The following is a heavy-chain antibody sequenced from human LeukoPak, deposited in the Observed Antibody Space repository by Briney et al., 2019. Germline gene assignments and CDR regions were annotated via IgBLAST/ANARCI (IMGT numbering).Heavy chain of an antibody. CDR1: GGSTSCYY. J-gene: IGHJ3*02. D-gene: IGHD2-15*01. CDR2: NYYSAST. CDR3: ARHPAHDAFDI. Sequence: SETLSLTCTVSGGSTSCYYWSWIRQPPEKGLEWVGYNYYSASTTYNPSLKSRVTISVDTSKNPYSLKLSSVTAADTAVYYCARHPAHDAFDIWGQGTMVTVSS. V-gene: IGHV4-59*08.